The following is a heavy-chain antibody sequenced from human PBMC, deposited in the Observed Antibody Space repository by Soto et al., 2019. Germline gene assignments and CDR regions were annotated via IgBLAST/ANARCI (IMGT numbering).Heavy chain of an antibody. J-gene: IGHJ4*02. CDR2: VHYSGST. V-gene: IGHV4-39*01. Sequence: ETLSLTCTFSGGSISGSSYYWGWIRHPPGKGLECIGSVHYSGSTDYNPSLKSRVTISVDTSKNQFSLKLTSVTAADTAVYFCASFSGATYGDYGGGINYWGQGTLVTVSS. D-gene: IGHD4-17*01. CDR3: ASFSGATYGDYGGGINY. CDR1: GGSISGSSYY.